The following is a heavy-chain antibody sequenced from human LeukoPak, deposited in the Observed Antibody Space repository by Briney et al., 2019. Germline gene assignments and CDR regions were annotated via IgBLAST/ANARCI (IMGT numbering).Heavy chain of an antibody. Sequence: GESLKISCKISGYKLTNNWIGWVRQVPGKGLEWMGIIYPGDSDTRYSPSFQGQVTISADKSISTAYLQWSSLKASDTAMYYCARPGSGSYYAGAFDIWGQGTMVTVSS. D-gene: IGHD1-26*01. CDR2: IYPGDSDT. J-gene: IGHJ3*02. CDR3: ARPGSGSYYAGAFDI. V-gene: IGHV5-51*01. CDR1: GYKLTNNW.